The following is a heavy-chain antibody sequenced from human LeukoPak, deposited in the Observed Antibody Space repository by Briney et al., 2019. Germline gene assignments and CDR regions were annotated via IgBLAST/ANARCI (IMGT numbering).Heavy chain of an antibody. J-gene: IGHJ4*02. CDR1: GITFSSYG. D-gene: IGHD6-19*01. CDR3: VHFIAVAGLFDY. V-gene: IGHV3-23*01. CDR2: ISSTGGTT. Sequence: PGGSLRLSCAASGITFSSYGMSWVRQAPGKGLEWVSSISSTGGTTYYADSVKGRFTISRDNSKNTLYLQMDSLRAEDTAVYYCVHFIAVAGLFDYWGQGTLVTVSS.